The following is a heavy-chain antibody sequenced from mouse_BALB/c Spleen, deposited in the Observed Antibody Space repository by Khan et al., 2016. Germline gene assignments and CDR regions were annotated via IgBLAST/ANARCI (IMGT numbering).Heavy chain of an antibody. D-gene: IGHD1-1*01. J-gene: IGHJ2*01. Sequence: QVQLKQSGTELVKPGASVKLSCKASGYTFTSCWIHWVKERPGQGLEWLGEINPSNSRTNYHGKFRSRATLTVDKSSNTAYMQLSSLTSEDSAVYYCAKVAYGSSYTADYWGQGTTLTVSS. CDR1: GYTFTSCW. V-gene: IGHV1S81*02. CDR3: AKVAYGSSYTADY. CDR2: INPSNSRT.